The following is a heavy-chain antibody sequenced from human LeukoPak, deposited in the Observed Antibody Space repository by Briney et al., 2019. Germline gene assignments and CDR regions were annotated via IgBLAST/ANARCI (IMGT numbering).Heavy chain of an antibody. CDR1: GGSIRSYY. Sequence: SETLSLTCTVSGGSIRSYYWSWIRQPPGKGLEWVGYIHYSGSTNCNPSLKTRVTLSVDTSKNQFSLQLNSVTPEDTAVYYCARWAGSLGYYGLDVWGQGTTVTVSS. D-gene: IGHD3-10*01. J-gene: IGHJ6*02. CDR2: IHYSGST. CDR3: ARWAGSLGYYGLDV. V-gene: IGHV4-59*12.